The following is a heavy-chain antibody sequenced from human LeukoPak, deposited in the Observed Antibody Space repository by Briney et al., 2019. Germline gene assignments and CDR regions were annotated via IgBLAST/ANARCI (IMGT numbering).Heavy chain of an antibody. CDR2: IIPIFGTA. CDR3: VREGYSYGLEFPYYFDY. D-gene: IGHD5-18*01. CDR1: GGTFSSYA. Sequence: ASVKVSCKASGGTFSSYAISWVRQAPGQGLEWMGRIIPIFGTANYAQKFQGRVTITTDESTSTAYMELSSLRSEDTAVYYCVREGYSYGLEFPYYFDYWGQGTLVTVSS. V-gene: IGHV1-69*05. J-gene: IGHJ4*02.